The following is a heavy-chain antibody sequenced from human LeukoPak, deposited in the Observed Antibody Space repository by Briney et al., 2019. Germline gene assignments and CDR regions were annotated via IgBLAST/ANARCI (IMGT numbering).Heavy chain of an antibody. CDR3: MVRGAPQGFDP. J-gene: IGHJ5*02. CDR1: GFTFSSYW. D-gene: IGHD3-10*01. CDR2: INSDGSST. V-gene: IGHV3-74*01. Sequence: GGSLRLSCAASGFTFSSYWMHWVRQAPGKGLVWVSRINSDGSSTSYADSVKGRFTISRDNAKNSLYLQMNSLRAEDTAVYYAMVRGAPQGFDPWGQGTLVTVSS.